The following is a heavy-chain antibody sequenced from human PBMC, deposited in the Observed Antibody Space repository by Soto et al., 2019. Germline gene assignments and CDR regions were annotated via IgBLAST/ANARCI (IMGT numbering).Heavy chain of an antibody. CDR1: GFTFSSYG. J-gene: IGHJ6*02. CDR2: ISYDGSNK. V-gene: IGHV3-30*18. CDR3: AEGLEYKIYYYYYGMDV. Sequence: PGGSLRLSCAASGFTFSSYGMHWVRQAPGKGLEWVAVISYDGSNKYYADSVKGRFTISRDNSKNTLYLQMNSLRAEDTAVYYCAEGLEYKIYYYYYGMDVWGQGTTVTVSS. D-gene: IGHD6-6*01.